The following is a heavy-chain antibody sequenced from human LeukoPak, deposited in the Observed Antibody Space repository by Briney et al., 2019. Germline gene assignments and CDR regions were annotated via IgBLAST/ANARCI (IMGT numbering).Heavy chain of an antibody. CDR3: ARAAGYFDL. Sequence: SDSLSLTCTVSGDSVSSVSSYWNWIRQPPGKGLEWIGYIYYSGSTSYNSSLKSRVTISVDTSKNQFSLRLSSVTAADTAVYYCARAAGYFDLWGRGTLVTVSS. CDR2: IYYSGST. CDR1: GDSVSSVSSY. V-gene: IGHV4-61*01. J-gene: IGHJ2*01.